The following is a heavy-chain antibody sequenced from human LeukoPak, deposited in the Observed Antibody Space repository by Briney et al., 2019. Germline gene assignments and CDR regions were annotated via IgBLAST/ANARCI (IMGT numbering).Heavy chain of an antibody. CDR3: ARVGGVPLGALDI. D-gene: IGHD3-16*01. Sequence: SETPSLTCTVSGGSISGYYWSWIRQPPGKGLEWIGFIYYRGSTNYNPSLKSRVTISVDTSKNHFSLKLNSVTAADTAVYYCARVGGVPLGALDIWAQGTMVTVSS. V-gene: IGHV4-59*01. CDR1: GGSISGYY. CDR2: IYYRGST. J-gene: IGHJ3*02.